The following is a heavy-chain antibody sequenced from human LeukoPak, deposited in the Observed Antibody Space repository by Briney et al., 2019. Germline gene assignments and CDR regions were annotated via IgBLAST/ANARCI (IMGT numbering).Heavy chain of an antibody. CDR3: ARRVKGIAAATGAYNWFDP. CDR1: GYTLTELS. J-gene: IGHJ5*02. D-gene: IGHD6-13*01. V-gene: IGHV1-24*01. Sequence: ASVKVSCKVSGYTLTELSMHWVRQAPGKGLEWMGGFDPEDGETIYAQKFQGRVTMTEDTSTDTAYMELSSLRSEDTAVYYCARRVKGIAAATGAYNWFDPWGQGTLVTVSS. CDR2: FDPEDGET.